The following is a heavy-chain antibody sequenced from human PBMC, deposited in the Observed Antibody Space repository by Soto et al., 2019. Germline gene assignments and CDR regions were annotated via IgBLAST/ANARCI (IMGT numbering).Heavy chain of an antibody. CDR1: GYTFTSYA. J-gene: IGHJ5*02. D-gene: IGHD6-19*01. Sequence: QVQLVQSGTEVKKPGASVKVSCKASGYTFTSYALSWVRHAPGQGLEWMGWISTYNGNTNYAQNLQGRVTITTDISTNTAYMELRSLRSDDTAVYYCARVVGGIPVAGSWNWFDPWGQGTLVTVSS. CDR3: ARVVGGIPVAGSWNWFDP. V-gene: IGHV1-18*04. CDR2: ISTYNGNT.